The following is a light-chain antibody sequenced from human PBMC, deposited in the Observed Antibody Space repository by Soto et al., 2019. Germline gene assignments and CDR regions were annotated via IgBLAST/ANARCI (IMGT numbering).Light chain of an antibody. CDR2: SAS. V-gene: IGKV3-20*01. J-gene: IGKJ1*01. CDR3: QQYGSTPQT. CDR1: QSVSGSY. Sequence: EIVLTQSPGTLSLSPGERATLSCRASQSVSGSYLAWYQQKPGQAPRLLIYSASNRATGTPDRFSGSGSGTDFTLTISRLEPEDFAVYFCQQYGSTPQTFGQGTKVDIK.